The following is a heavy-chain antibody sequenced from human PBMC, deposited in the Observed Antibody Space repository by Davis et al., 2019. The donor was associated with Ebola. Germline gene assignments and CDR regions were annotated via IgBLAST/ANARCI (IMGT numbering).Heavy chain of an antibody. CDR1: GFTFSSYA. CDR2: ISYDGSNK. V-gene: IGHV3-30-3*01. J-gene: IGHJ3*02. CDR3: AKDGYCSGGSCSGDAFDI. Sequence: GGSLRLSCAASGFTFSSYAMHWVRQAPGKGLEWVAVISYDGSNKYYADSVKGRFTISRDNSKNTLYLQMNSLRAEDTAVYYCAKDGYCSGGSCSGDAFDIWGQGTMVTVSS. D-gene: IGHD2-15*01.